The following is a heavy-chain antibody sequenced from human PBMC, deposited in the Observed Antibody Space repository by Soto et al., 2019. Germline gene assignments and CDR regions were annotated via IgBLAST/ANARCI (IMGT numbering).Heavy chain of an antibody. CDR1: GYTFTAYA. CDR3: ASAVAVPADFDY. D-gene: IGHD6-19*01. J-gene: IGHJ4*02. CDR2: INAGNGNT. V-gene: IGHV1-3*05. Sequence: QVQLVQSGAEEKKPGASVKVSCKASGYTFTAYAMHWVRQAPGQRLEWMGWINAGNGNTKYSQKFQGRVTITGDTSASTAYMELSSLRSEDTAVYYCASAVAVPADFDYWGQGTLVTVSS.